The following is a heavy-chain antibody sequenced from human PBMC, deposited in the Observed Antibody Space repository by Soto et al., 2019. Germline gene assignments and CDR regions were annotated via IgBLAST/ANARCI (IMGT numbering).Heavy chain of an antibody. V-gene: IGHV4-39*01. Sequence: QLQLQESGPGLVKPSETLSLTCTVSGGSISSRSNYWGWIRQPPGKALEWIGSIHYTGSTYYKAHVKSRVTMAVDTSKNQFARNLSSVTAADTAVYYCARQGVLYGDSGEYFQYWGQGARVTVSS. CDR2: IHYTGST. CDR3: ARQGVLYGDSGEYFQY. CDR1: GGSISSRSNY. D-gene: IGHD4-17*01. J-gene: IGHJ1*01.